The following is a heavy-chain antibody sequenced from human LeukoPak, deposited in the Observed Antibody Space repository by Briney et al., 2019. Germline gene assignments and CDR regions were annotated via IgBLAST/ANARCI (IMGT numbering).Heavy chain of an antibody. CDR3: ASDSLYFSGSGRYQPFWFDP. CDR2: ISDDGTTT. CDR1: GFTFHLYY. Sequence: GGSLRLSCAGSGFTFHLYYIHWVRHAPGKGLEWLSRISDDGTTTNYADSVKGRFTISRDNAKNTLYLQMSSLRVDDTGIYYCASDSLYFSGSGRYQPFWFDPWGQGTLVTVSS. V-gene: IGHV3-74*01. J-gene: IGHJ5*02. D-gene: IGHD3-10*01.